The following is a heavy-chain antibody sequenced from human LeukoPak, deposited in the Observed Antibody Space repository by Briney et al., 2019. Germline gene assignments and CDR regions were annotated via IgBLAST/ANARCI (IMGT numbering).Heavy chain of an antibody. D-gene: IGHD6-13*01. Sequence: ASVKVSCKTSAYTFSAYYIHWVRQAPRQGLEWMGWINPNNGGTNLGQKFEGRVTMTRDTSISTAYMELSRLRSDDTAVYYCARDCVAAAGTMPYYYYYYMDVWGKGTTVTISS. CDR1: AYTFSAYY. V-gene: IGHV1-2*02. J-gene: IGHJ6*03. CDR3: ARDCVAAAGTMPYYYYYYMDV. CDR2: INPNNGGT.